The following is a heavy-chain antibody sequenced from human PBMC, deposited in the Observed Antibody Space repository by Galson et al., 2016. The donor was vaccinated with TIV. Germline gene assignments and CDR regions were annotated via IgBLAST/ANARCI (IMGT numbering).Heavy chain of an antibody. V-gene: IGHV4-30-2*01. CDR1: GASVTSGGYS. CDR3: ASSCYGGTCYGFLDY. CDR2: ISHSATT. D-gene: IGHD2-15*01. J-gene: IGHJ4*01. Sequence: TLSLTCAVSGASVTSGGYSWSWIRQPPGKGLEWIGYISHSATTYYNPSLKSRVTISIDRSKNHFSLRLTSVTAADTAVYYCASSCYGGTCYGFLDYWGPGALVTVSS.